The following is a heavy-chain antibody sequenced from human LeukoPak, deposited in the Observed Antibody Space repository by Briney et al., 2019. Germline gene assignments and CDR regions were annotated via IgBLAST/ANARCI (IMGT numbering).Heavy chain of an antibody. J-gene: IGHJ6*03. CDR1: GFTFGDYA. V-gene: IGHV3-49*04. Sequence: GGSLRLSCTASGFTFGDYAMSWVRQAPGKGLEGVGFIRSKAYGGTTEYAASVKGRFTISRDDSKSIAYLQMNSLKTEDTAVYYCTSALERSPRNYYYYMDVWGKGTTVTVSS. D-gene: IGHD1-1*01. CDR2: IRSKAYGGTT. CDR3: TSALERSPRNYYYYMDV.